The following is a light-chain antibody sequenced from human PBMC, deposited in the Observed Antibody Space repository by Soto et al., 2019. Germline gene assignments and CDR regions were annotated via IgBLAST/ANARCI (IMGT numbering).Light chain of an antibody. Sequence: ENVLTQSPATLSLSPGERATLSCRASQSVSSSLAWYQQKPGQAPRLFIYEASNRATGIPARFSGSGSGTDFPLTLSSPEPEDFAIYYCQQRNNWPITFGQGTRLEIK. J-gene: IGKJ5*01. CDR3: QQRNNWPIT. CDR1: QSVSSS. CDR2: EAS. V-gene: IGKV3-11*01.